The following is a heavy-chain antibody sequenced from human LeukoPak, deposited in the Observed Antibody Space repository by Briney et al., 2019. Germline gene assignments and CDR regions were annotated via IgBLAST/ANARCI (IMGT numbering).Heavy chain of an antibody. D-gene: IGHD6-13*01. Sequence: PSETLSLTCTVSGGSIRSSYYYWGWIRQPPGRGLEWIGSIYDSGSTYYNPSLKSRVTISVDTSKNQFSLKLSSVTAADTAVYYCARLQRGYSSSWYFDSAEYFQHWGQGTLVTVSS. CDR2: IYDSGST. J-gene: IGHJ1*01. V-gene: IGHV4-39*07. CDR1: GGSIRSSYYY. CDR3: ARLQRGYSSSWYFDSAEYFQH.